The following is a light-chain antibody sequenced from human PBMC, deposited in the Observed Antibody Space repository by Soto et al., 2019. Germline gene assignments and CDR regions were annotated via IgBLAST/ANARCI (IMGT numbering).Light chain of an antibody. J-gene: IGLJ2*01. CDR1: SSDVGGYNY. V-gene: IGLV2-14*01. CDR3: SSYTSSSRV. CDR2: DVS. Sequence: LTQPASVSGSPGQSIPISCTGTSSDVGGYNYVSWYQQHPGKAPKLMIYDVSNRPSGVSNRFSGSKSGNTASLTISGLQAEDEADYYCSSYTSSSRVFGGGTKLTVL.